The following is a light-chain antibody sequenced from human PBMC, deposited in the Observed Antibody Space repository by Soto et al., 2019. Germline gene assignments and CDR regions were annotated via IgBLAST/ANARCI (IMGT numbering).Light chain of an antibody. Sequence: DIQMTQSPSTLSASVVDIVTITCLASQSISSSLAWYQQKPGKAPKLLIYDASNLESGVPSIFSGSGSGTEFTLTISSLPTDNFATYYCQQYSTYSTFGQGTKVDIK. CDR3: QQYSTYST. V-gene: IGKV1-5*01. J-gene: IGKJ1*01. CDR2: DAS. CDR1: QSISSS.